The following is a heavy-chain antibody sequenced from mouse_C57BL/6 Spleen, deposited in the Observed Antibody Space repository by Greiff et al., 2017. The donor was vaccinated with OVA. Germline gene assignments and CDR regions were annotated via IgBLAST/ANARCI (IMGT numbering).Heavy chain of an antibody. J-gene: IGHJ2*01. CDR2: IYPSDSET. CDR1: GYTFTSYW. V-gene: IGHV1-61*01. CDR3: ARRGSTVVATYDY. Sequence: QVQLQQPGAELVRPGSSVKLSCKASGYTFTSYWMDWVKQRPGQGLEWIGNIYPSDSETHYNQKFKDKATLTVDKSSSKAYMQLSSLTSEDSAVYYCARRGSTVVATYDYWGQGTTLTVSS. D-gene: IGHD1-1*01.